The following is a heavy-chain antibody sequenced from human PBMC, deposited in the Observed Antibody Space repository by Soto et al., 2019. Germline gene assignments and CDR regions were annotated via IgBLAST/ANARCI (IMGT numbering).Heavy chain of an antibody. J-gene: IGHJ4*02. CDR3: AKDDSSGYYYIDY. CDR2: IFYDGSDQ. Sequence: QVQLVESGGGVVQPGRSLRLSCAASGFPFSSHGMHWVRQAPGKGLEWVALIFYDGSDQFYIDSVRGRFTISRDDSKNTVYRQMNSLRPEDTAVYYCAKDDSSGYYYIDYWGQGALVTVSS. D-gene: IGHD3-22*01. CDR1: GFPFSSHG. V-gene: IGHV3-30*18.